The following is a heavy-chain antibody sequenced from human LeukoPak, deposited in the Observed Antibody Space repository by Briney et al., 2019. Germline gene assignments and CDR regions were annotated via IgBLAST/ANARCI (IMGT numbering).Heavy chain of an antibody. V-gene: IGHV4-39*01. J-gene: IGHJ4*02. D-gene: IGHD3-3*01. CDR1: GGSISSSSYY. Sequence: SETLSLTCTVSGGSISSSSYYWGWIRQPPGKGLEWIGSIYYSGSTYYNPSLKSRVTISVDTSKNQFSLKLSSVTAADTTVYYCARQGGFLSGYIDYWGQGALVTVSS. CDR3: ARQGGFLSGYIDY. CDR2: IYYSGST.